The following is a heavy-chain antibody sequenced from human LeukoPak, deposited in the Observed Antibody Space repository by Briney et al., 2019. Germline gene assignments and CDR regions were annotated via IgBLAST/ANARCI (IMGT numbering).Heavy chain of an antibody. CDR2: IYYSGST. CDR1: GGSISSSSYY. CDR3: ARIYGSGSYRYFDY. Sequence: SSETLSLTCTVSGGSISSSSYYWGWIRQPPGKGLEWIGSIYYSGSTYYNPSLKSRVTISVDTSKNQFSLKLSSVTAADTAVYYCARIYGSGSYRYFDYWGQGTLVTVSS. V-gene: IGHV4-39*07. D-gene: IGHD3-10*01. J-gene: IGHJ4*02.